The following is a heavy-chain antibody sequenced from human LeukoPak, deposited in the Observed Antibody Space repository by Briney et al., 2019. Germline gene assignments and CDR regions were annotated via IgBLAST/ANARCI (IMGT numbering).Heavy chain of an antibody. CDR2: INNDGSDT. D-gene: IGHD7-27*01. Sequence: PGGSLRLSCAASGFKFSNHWMHWVRQSPGKGLVWVARINNDGSDTSHADSVEGRFTISRDNAENTLNLQMNSLRVENTAMYFCARNNWGIDDWGQGTLVTVSS. CDR1: GFKFSNHW. V-gene: IGHV3-74*01. CDR3: ARNNWGIDD. J-gene: IGHJ4*02.